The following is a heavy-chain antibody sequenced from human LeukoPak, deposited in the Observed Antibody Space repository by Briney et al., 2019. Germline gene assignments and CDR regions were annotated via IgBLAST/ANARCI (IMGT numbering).Heavy chain of an antibody. Sequence: GESLKISCEAFGYTFTKYWIGWVRQMPGKALEWMGMIYPDDSDTKYSPSFQGQVTISVDESISTAYLQWSSLKASDTAIYYCARHEVGGDSSSGYEYYYYMDVWGEGTAVTVSS. CDR2: IYPDDSDT. J-gene: IGHJ6*03. CDR1: GYTFTKYW. V-gene: IGHV5-51*01. D-gene: IGHD3-3*01. CDR3: ARHEVGGDSSSGYEYYYYMDV.